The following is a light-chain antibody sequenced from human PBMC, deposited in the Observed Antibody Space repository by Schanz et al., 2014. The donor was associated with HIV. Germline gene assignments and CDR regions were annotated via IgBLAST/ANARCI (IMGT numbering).Light chain of an antibody. V-gene: IGLV2-23*02. Sequence: QSALTQPASVSGSPGQSITISCTGTSSAVGGYNYLSWYQPHPGKAPKLMIYEVSKRPSGVSNRFSGSKSGNTASLTISGLQAEDEADYYCCSHAGSSTWVFGGGTKLTVL. CDR1: SSAVGGYNY. J-gene: IGLJ2*01. CDR3: CSHAGSSTWV. CDR2: EVS.